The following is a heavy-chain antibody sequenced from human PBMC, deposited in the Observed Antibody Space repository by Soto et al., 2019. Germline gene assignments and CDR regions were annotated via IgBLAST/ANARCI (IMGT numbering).Heavy chain of an antibody. Sequence: ASVKVSCKASGYTFTSYYMHLVRQAPRQGLEWMGIINPSGGSTSYAQKFQGRVTMTRDTSTSTVYMELSSLRSEDTAVYYCARDSGLYYDFWSGYMAWFDPWGKGTLVTVSS. J-gene: IGHJ5*02. CDR3: ARDSGLYYDFWSGYMAWFDP. D-gene: IGHD3-3*01. V-gene: IGHV1-46*03. CDR2: INPSGGST. CDR1: GYTFTSYY.